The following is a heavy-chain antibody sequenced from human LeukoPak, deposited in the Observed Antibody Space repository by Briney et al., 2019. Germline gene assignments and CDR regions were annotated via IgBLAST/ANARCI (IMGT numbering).Heavy chain of an antibody. CDR3: AREGVDIVLIFG. J-gene: IGHJ4*02. Sequence: GGSLRLSCAASGFTFSSYEMNWVRQAPGKGLEWVSYISSSGNTIYYGDSVKGRFTISRDNAKNSLYLRMNSLRAEDTAVYYCAREGVDIVLIFGWGQGTLVTVSS. V-gene: IGHV3-48*03. CDR2: ISSSGNTI. D-gene: IGHD2-8*01. CDR1: GFTFSSYE.